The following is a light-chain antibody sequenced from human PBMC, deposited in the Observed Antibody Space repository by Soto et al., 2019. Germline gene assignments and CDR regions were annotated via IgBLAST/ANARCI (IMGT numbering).Light chain of an antibody. CDR3: QQYSDWPPWT. J-gene: IGKJ1*01. V-gene: IGKV3-15*01. Sequence: EIVMTQSPDTLSVSPGERASLSCRASQSVKTKLAWYQKKPGQPPRLLIYGASIRATGIPARFSGSWSGTEFTLTISSLQSEDFAVYYCQQYSDWPPWTFGQGTKVEIK. CDR1: QSVKTK. CDR2: GAS.